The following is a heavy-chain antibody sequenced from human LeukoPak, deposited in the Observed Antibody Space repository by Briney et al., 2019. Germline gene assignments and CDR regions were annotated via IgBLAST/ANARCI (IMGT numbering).Heavy chain of an antibody. CDR3: ARSEYTTSWYSGLDY. CDR2: INPNSGGT. V-gene: IGHV1-2*02. Sequence: ASVKVSCKVSGYTLTELSMHWVRQAPGQGLEWMGWINPNSGGTNYARKFQGRVTMTRDTSISTAYMELSRVRSDDTAVYYCARSEYTTSWYSGLDYWGQGTLVTVSS. D-gene: IGHD6-13*01. CDR1: GYTLTELS. J-gene: IGHJ4*02.